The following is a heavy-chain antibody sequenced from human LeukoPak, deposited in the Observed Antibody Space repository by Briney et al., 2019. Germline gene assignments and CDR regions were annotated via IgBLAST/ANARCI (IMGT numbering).Heavy chain of an antibody. J-gene: IGHJ6*02. D-gene: IGHD3-10*01. V-gene: IGHV1-2*04. Sequence: ASVKVSCKASGYTFTGYYMHWVRQAPGQGLEWMGWINPNSGGTNYARKFQGWVTMTRDTSISTAYMELSRLRSDDTAVYYCARGSGASGIYGMDVWGQGTTVTVSS. CDR1: GYTFTGYY. CDR2: INPNSGGT. CDR3: ARGSGASGIYGMDV.